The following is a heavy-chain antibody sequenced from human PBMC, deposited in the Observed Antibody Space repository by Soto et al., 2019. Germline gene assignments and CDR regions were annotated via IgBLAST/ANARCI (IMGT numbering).Heavy chain of an antibody. V-gene: IGHV1-18*01. CDR2: ISAYNGNT. J-gene: IGHJ5*02. CDR3: ARELTVGATAAWFDP. D-gene: IGHD6-13*01. Sequence: ASVKVSCKASGYTFTSYGISWVRQAPGQGLEWMGWISAYNGNTNYAQKLQGRVTMTTDTSTSTAYMELRSLRSDDTAVYYCARELTVGATAAWFDPWGEGTLVTVSS. CDR1: GYTFTSYG.